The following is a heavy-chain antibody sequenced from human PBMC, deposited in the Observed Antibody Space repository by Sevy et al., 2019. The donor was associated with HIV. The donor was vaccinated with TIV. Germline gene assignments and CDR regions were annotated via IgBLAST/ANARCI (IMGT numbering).Heavy chain of an antibody. Sequence: ASVKVSCKASGCTFTGYYMHWVRQAPGQGLEWMGWINPKSGGTKYAQKFQGRVTMTRDTAINTAYMELSRLRSDDTAGYYCAKERVYCSGGTCKPGGRFDPWGQGTLVTVSS. V-gene: IGHV1-2*02. D-gene: IGHD2-15*01. CDR1: GCTFTGYY. CDR3: AKERVYCSGGTCKPGGRFDP. CDR2: INPKSGGT. J-gene: IGHJ5*02.